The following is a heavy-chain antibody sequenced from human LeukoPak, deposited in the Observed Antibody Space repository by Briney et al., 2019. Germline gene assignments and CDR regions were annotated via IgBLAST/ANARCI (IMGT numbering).Heavy chain of an antibody. CDR2: ISNDGSRK. J-gene: IGHJ4*02. Sequence: GRSLRLSCAPSGFTFSRHGMHWVRQAPGKGLEWVAIISNDGSRKYYAHSVEGRFTISRDNSKNTLYLQMDSLRAEDTAVYYCARDRARNYFDYWGQGTLVTVSS. CDR1: GFTFSRHG. CDR3: ARDRARNYFDY. V-gene: IGHV3-30*03. D-gene: IGHD6-6*01.